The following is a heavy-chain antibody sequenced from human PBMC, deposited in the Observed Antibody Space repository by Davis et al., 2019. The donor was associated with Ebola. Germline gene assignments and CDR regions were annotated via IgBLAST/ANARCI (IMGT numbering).Heavy chain of an antibody. CDR2: IKQDGSEK. Sequence: GGSLRLSCAASGFTFSSYWMSWVRQAPGKGLEWVANIKQDGSEKYYVDSVKGRFTISRDNAKNSLYLQMNSLRAEDTAVYYCARDSPYGAAWFDYWGQGTLVTVSS. D-gene: IGHD4-17*01. V-gene: IGHV3-7*03. CDR3: ARDSPYGAAWFDY. CDR1: GFTFSSYW. J-gene: IGHJ4*02.